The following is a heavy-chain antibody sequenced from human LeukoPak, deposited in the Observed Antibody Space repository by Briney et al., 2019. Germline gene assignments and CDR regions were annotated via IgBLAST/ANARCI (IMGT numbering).Heavy chain of an antibody. CDR1: GFSISGISYY. D-gene: IGHD6-19*01. J-gene: IGHJ4*02. CDR2: IYYSGST. CDR3: AGGRSSVLGY. Sequence: PSETLSLTCSVSGFSISGISYYWGWIRQPPGKGLEWIGSIYYSGSTYYNPSLKSRVTISVDTSKNQFSLKLSSVTAADTAVYYCAGGRSSVLGYWGQGTLVTVSS. V-gene: IGHV4-39*01.